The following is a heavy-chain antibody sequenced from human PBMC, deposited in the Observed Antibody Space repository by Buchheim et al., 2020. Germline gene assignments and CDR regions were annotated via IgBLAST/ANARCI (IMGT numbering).Heavy chain of an antibody. CDR1: GNTFSSHH. V-gene: IGHV1-46*03. CDR3: ARGADSATFYPPDY. CDR2: MDPGGGST. Sequence: QVHLVQSGAEVKKPGASVRVSCKASGNTFSSHHMHWVRQAPGQGLEWLGIMDPGGGSTINAQNFQGRATMTRDTSTSTVYMELSSLTSDDTAVYFCARGADSATFYPPDYWGQGTL. D-gene: IGHD1-26*01. J-gene: IGHJ4*02.